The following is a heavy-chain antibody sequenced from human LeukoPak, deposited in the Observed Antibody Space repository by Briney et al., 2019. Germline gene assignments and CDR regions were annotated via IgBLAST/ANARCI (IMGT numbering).Heavy chain of an antibody. D-gene: IGHD2-2*01. CDR2: INYSGSA. CDR3: ARRDKGRPSPTDY. Sequence: AETLSLTCTVSGGSISSSSYYWGWIGQPPGQGLEWIGSINYSGSAYYNPSLKSRVTISVDTSKNQFSLKLSSVTAADTAVYYCARRDKGRPSPTDYWGQGTRVTVSS. CDR1: GGSISSSSYY. J-gene: IGHJ4*02. V-gene: IGHV4-39*01.